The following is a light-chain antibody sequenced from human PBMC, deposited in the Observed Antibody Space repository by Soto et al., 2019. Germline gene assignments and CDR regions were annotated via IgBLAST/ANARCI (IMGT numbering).Light chain of an antibody. CDR2: LNNDGSH. Sequence: QLVLTQSPSASASLGASVKLTCTLSSGHSSYAIAWHQKQPGKGPRYLMDLNNDGSHTKGDGIPDRFSGSSSGADRYLIISSLQSEDEADYSCQTWGTGVQFFGGGTKVTVL. CDR3: QTWGTGVQF. V-gene: IGLV4-69*01. J-gene: IGLJ2*01. CDR1: SGHSSYA.